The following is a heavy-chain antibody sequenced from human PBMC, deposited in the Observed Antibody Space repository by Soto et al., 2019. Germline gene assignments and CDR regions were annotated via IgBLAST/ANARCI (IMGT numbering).Heavy chain of an antibody. Sequence: GESLKISCKGSGYSFTSYWIGWVRQMPGKGLEWMGIIYPGDSDTRYSPSFQGQVTISADKSISTAYLQWSSLKASDTAMYYCARQEDYYGSGSYYNVVGPPPPYYFDYWGQGTLVTVSS. J-gene: IGHJ4*02. CDR3: ARQEDYYGSGSYYNVVGPPPPYYFDY. D-gene: IGHD3-10*01. CDR1: GYSFTSYW. V-gene: IGHV5-51*01. CDR2: IYPGDSDT.